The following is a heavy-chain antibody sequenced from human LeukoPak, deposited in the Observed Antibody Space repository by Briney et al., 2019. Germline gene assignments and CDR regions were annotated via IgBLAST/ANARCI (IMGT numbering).Heavy chain of an antibody. CDR2: ISYLGDDQ. Sequence: GGSLRLSCAASGFTFSSYGMHWSRQAPARGLEWVAVISYLGDDQFYAESVKGRFTISRDNSNKKVFLQMNSLRGEDTAVYYCAKDRSSGPHHYYGMDVWGRGTTVIVSS. V-gene: IGHV3-30*18. D-gene: IGHD6-25*01. CDR1: GFTFSSYG. CDR3: AKDRSSGPHHYYGMDV. J-gene: IGHJ6*02.